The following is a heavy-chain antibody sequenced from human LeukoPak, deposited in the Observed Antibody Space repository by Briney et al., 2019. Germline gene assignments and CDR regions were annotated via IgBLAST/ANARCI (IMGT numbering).Heavy chain of an antibody. J-gene: IGHJ3*02. CDR2: IYYSGRS. D-gene: IGHD4-23*01. CDR1: GGSIMVAAYS. V-gene: IGHV4-30-2*01. CDR3: ARGCGDNSGAFDI. Sequence: TSETLSLTCTVSGGSIMVAAYSWSWIRQPPGKGLEWIGHIYYSGRSYYNPSLKSRVTISLDRSKNQFSLRLSSVTAADTAVYFCARGCGDNSGAFDIWGQGTLVTVSS.